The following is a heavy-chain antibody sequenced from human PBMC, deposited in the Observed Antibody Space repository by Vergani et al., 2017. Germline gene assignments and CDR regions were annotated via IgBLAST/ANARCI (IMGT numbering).Heavy chain of an antibody. Sequence: EVQLLESGGSLKQPGGSVRLSCAASGFTFSTYAMLWVRQAPGKGLEWVSALTGGGGSTYYADSFKGRFNISRDNSRDTLYLQMNSLRPEDTATYYCVKDAGSYENFFDSWGQGTLVTVSS. CDR2: LTGGGGST. D-gene: IGHD2-15*01. J-gene: IGHJ4*02. CDR3: VKDAGSYENFFDS. CDR1: GFTFSTYA. V-gene: IGHV3-23*01.